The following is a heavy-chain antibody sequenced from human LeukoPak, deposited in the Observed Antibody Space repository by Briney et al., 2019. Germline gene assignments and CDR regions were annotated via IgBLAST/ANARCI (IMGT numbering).Heavy chain of an antibody. V-gene: IGHV4-59*01. D-gene: IGHD5-18*01. CDR1: GGSISSYY. Sequence: SETLSLTCTVSGGSISSYYWSWLRQPPGKGLEWIGYIYYSGSTNYNPSLKSRVTISVDTSKNQFSLKLSSVTAADTAVYYCARGGYSYGLSSDYWGQGTLVTVSS. J-gene: IGHJ4*02. CDR3: ARGGYSYGLSSDY. CDR2: IYYSGST.